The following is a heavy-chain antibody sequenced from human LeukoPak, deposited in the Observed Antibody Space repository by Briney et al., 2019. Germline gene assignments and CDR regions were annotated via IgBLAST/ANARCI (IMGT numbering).Heavy chain of an antibody. V-gene: IGHV4-59*01. J-gene: IGHJ4*02. CDR1: GGSISSYY. D-gene: IGHD5-18*01. CDR2: IYYSGNT. CDR3: AGDSYGTDY. Sequence: SETLSLTCTVSGGSISSYYWNWIRQPPGKGLEWIGYIYYSGNTNYNPSLKSRVTISVDTSKNQFSLKLTSVTPADTAVYFCAGDSYGTDYWGRGTLVTVSS.